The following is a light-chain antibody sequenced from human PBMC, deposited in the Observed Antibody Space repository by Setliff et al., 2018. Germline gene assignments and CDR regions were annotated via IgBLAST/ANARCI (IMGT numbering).Light chain of an antibody. CDR2: EVS. CDR1: RSDVGGYNY. J-gene: IGLJ1*01. Sequence: QSALAQPASVSGSPGQSITISCTGTRSDVGGYNYVSWYQQHPGKVPKLMIYEVSNRLSGVSNRFSGSKSGHTASLTISRLQTEDEADYYCTSYTISSTEVFGTGTKVTVL. CDR3: TSYTISSTEV. V-gene: IGLV2-14*01.